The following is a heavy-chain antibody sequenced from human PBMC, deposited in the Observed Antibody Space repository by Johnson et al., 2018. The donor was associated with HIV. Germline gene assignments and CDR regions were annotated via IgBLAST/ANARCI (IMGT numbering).Heavy chain of an antibody. CDR3: AREGGAVASRGFDI. Sequence: VQLVESGGGVVQPGRSLRLSCAASGFTFSSYAMHWVRQAPGKGLEWVAVISYDGSTKYYADSVKGRFTISRDNSKNTLYLQMNSLRAEDTAVYYCAREGGAVASRGFDIWGRGTMVIVSS. J-gene: IGHJ3*02. CDR1: GFTFSSYA. D-gene: IGHD6-19*01. CDR2: ISYDGSTK. V-gene: IGHV3-30-3*01.